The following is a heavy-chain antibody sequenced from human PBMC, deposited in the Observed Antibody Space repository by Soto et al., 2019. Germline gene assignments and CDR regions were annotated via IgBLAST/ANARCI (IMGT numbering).Heavy chain of an antibody. CDR2: ITVGSGNT. D-gene: IGHD1-26*01. J-gene: IGHJ4*02. Sequence: ASAKVSCTAYGDTFTRHGLTWVRQAPGQGPEWMGWITVGSGNTHYAQKFQGRVSMATDTSTSTAYMELWSLRSDDTAVYYCARPSSYGSYYYFDLWGQETPVTVSS. CDR3: ARPSSYGSYYYFDL. CDR1: GDTFTRHG. V-gene: IGHV1-18*04.